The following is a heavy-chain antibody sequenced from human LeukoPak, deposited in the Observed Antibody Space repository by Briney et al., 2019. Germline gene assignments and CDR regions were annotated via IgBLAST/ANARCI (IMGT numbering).Heavy chain of an antibody. D-gene: IGHD3-10*01. V-gene: IGHV3-9*01. J-gene: IGHJ4*02. CDR2: ISWNSGSI. CDR3: AKDIGYGSGTGDY. Sequence: GGSLRLSCAASGXTFDDYAXHWVRQAPGKGLEWVSGISWNSGSIGYADSVKGRFTISRDNAKNSLYLQMNSLRAEDTALYYCAKDIGYGSGTGDYWGQGTLVTVSS. CDR1: GXTFDDYA.